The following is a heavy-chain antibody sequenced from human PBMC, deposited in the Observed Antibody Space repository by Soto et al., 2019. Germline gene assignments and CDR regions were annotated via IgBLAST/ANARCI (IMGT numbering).Heavy chain of an antibody. J-gene: IGHJ6*03. CDR2: INPNSGVT. D-gene: IGHD1-26*01. V-gene: IGHV1-2*04. Sequence: GASVNVSCKASGYTFTGYYMHWVRQAPGQGLEWMGWINPNSGVTKYAQKFQGWVTMTRDTSISTVYMELSRLRSDDTAVYYCARESGGATATVDYCYFYRDVWGTGSTVTFSS. CDR3: ARESGGATATVDYCYFYRDV. CDR1: GYTFTGYY.